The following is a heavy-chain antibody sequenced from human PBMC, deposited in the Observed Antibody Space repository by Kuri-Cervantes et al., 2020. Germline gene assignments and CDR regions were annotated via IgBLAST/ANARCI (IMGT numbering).Heavy chain of an antibody. CDR2: INPSGGST. Sequence: ASVKVSCKASGYTFSSYYMHWARQAPGQGLEWMGIINPSGGSTTYAQKFQGRVTMTRDTSTSTVYMELSSLRSEDTAVYYCAGEELGKHAFDIWGEGTMVTVSS. CDR1: GYTFSSYY. V-gene: IGHV1-46*01. D-gene: IGHD7-27*01. CDR3: AGEELGKHAFDI. J-gene: IGHJ3*02.